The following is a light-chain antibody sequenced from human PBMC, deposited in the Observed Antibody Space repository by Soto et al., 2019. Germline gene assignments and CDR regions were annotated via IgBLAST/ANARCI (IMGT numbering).Light chain of an antibody. V-gene: IGKV3-11*01. CDR1: QSVSSY. J-gene: IGKJ1*01. CDR2: DAS. Sequence: EIVLTQSPATLSLSPGERATLSCRASQSVSSYLAWYQQKPSQAPRLLIYDASNRATGIPARFSGSGSGTDFTLTISSLEPEDFAVYYCQQRSNWQTFGQGTRVDIK. CDR3: QQRSNWQT.